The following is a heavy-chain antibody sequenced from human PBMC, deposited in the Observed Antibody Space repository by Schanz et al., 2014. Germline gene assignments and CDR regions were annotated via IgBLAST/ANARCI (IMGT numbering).Heavy chain of an antibody. J-gene: IGHJ4*02. CDR1: GFTVSTNY. D-gene: IGHD3-10*01. CDR3: AVLGGFGELPLDY. CDR2: LYTGGST. V-gene: IGHV3-53*01. Sequence: EVQLVESGGGLIHPGGSLRLSCAVSGFTVSTNYMTWVRQAPGKGLECVSVLYTGGSTFYAESVRGRFFISRDSSKNTLFLHMNSLRAEDTAVYYCAVLGGFGELPLDYRGQGTLVTVSS.